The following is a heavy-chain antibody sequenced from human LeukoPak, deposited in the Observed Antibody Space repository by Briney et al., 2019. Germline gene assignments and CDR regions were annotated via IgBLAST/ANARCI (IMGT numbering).Heavy chain of an antibody. V-gene: IGHV3-23*01. CDR1: GFTFSSCA. CDR3: ARRRRYYYDFDY. D-gene: IGHD3-22*01. Sequence: GGSLRLSCAASGFTFSSCAMGWVRQAPGKGLEWVSGISGSGGSTYYADSVKGRFTISRDNSKNTLCLQMNSLRAEDTAVYYCARRRRYYYDFDYWGQGTLVTVSS. J-gene: IGHJ4*02. CDR2: ISGSGGST.